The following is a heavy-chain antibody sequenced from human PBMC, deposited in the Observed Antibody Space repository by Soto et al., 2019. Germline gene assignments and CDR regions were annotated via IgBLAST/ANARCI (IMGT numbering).Heavy chain of an antibody. Sequence: PSETLSLTCTFSGVSVGSGSDYWSWIRQPPGKGLECIGYIYDSGSTNYNPSLKSRVTISVDTSKNQFSLKLSSVTAVATAVYYCARVGTILTDSWGKGTLVTVPS. CDR3: ARVGTILTDS. D-gene: IGHD1-1*01. CDR1: GVSVGSGSDY. J-gene: IGHJ5*01. V-gene: IGHV4-61*01. CDR2: IYDSGST.